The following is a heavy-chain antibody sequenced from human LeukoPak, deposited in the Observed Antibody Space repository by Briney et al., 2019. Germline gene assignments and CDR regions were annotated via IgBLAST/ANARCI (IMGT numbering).Heavy chain of an antibody. J-gene: IGHJ4*02. CDR3: ATARGGY. CDR2: TTTSGGTT. CDR1: TLTFSSYA. Sequence: PGGSLRLSCAASTLTFSSYAMSWVRQAPGKGLEWVSGTTTSGGTTYYADSVKGRFTISRDNSKNTLSLQMTSLRAEDTAVYHCATARGGYWGQGTLVTVSS. D-gene: IGHD2-15*01. V-gene: IGHV3-23*01.